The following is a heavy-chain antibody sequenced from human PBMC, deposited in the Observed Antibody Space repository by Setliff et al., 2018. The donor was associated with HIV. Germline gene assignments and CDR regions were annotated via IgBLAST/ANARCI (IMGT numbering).Heavy chain of an antibody. J-gene: IGHJ6*02. CDR1: GYIFSSYG. CDR3: ARDISSWSLRRGGTKKYSYYGMDV. D-gene: IGHD6-13*01. CDR2: ISAYNGNI. V-gene: IGHV1-18*01. Sequence: ASVKVSCKASGYIFSSYGISWVRQAPGQGLEWMGWISAYNGNINYAQKFQGRITMTRNTSISTVYMELSSLGSEDTAVYYCARDISSWSLRRGGTKKYSYYGMDVWGQGTTVTVSS.